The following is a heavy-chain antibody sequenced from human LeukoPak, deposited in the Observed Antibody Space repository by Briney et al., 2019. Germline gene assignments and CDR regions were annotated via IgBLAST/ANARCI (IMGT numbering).Heavy chain of an antibody. CDR3: AREGGRELLD. Sequence: GASVKVSCKASGYTFTGYYMHWVRQAPGQGLEWMGWINPNSGDTKYAQKFQGRVTMTRDTSISTAYMELRSLRSDDTAVYYCAREGGRELLDWGQGTPVTVSS. V-gene: IGHV1-2*02. CDR2: INPNSGDT. J-gene: IGHJ4*02. D-gene: IGHD1-26*01. CDR1: GYTFTGYY.